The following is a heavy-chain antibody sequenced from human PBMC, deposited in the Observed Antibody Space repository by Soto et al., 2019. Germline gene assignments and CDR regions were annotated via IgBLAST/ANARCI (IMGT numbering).Heavy chain of an antibody. D-gene: IGHD6-19*01. V-gene: IGHV3-23*01. J-gene: IGHJ4*02. CDR2: ISAGGGTT. CDR1: GSTFSSFS. CDR3: AKYGRDNSAWKADY. Sequence: EVQLLESGEGLVQPGGSLRLSCVASGSTFSSFSMTWVRQAPGKGLEWVSAISAGGGTTNYADSVKDRFTISRDNSKSTLFLEMHSLRAEDTAVYYCAKYGRDNSAWKADYWGQGTLVTVSS.